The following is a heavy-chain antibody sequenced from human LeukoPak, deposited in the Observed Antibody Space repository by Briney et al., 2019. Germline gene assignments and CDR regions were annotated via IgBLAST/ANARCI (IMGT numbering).Heavy chain of an antibody. D-gene: IGHD3-16*02. CDR2: IIPIFGTA. Sequence: GASVKVSCKASGGTFSSYAISWVRQAPGQGLEWMGGIIPIFGTANYAQKFQGRVTITADKSTSTAYMELSSLRSEDTAVYYCASRGLSGYDYVWGNYRFDYWGQGTLVTVSS. J-gene: IGHJ4*02. CDR3: ASRGLSGYDYVWGNYRFDY. V-gene: IGHV1-69*06. CDR1: GGTFSSYA.